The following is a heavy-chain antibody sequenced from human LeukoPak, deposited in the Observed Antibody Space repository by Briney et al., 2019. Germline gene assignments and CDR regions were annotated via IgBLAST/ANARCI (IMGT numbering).Heavy chain of an antibody. D-gene: IGHD3-9*01. CDR2: IIPILGIA. J-gene: IGHJ6*02. Sequence: SVKVSCKASGGTFSSYAISWVRQAPGQGLEWMGRIIPILGIANYAQKFQGRVTITADKSTSTAYMELSSLRSEDTAVYYCARDEDYDILTGYPGMDVWGQGTTVTVSS. V-gene: IGHV1-69*04. CDR1: GGTFSSYA. CDR3: ARDEDYDILTGYPGMDV.